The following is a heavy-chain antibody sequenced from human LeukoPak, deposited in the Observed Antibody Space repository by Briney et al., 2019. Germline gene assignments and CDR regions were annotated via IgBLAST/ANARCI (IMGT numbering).Heavy chain of an antibody. CDR3: AREAVAGAFDL. V-gene: IGHV3-11*01. D-gene: IGHD6-19*01. J-gene: IGHJ5*02. CDR2: IGGSDNIV. Sequence: GGSLRLSCATSGFNFHEFYMSWIRQAPGKGLEWVADIGGSDNIVSYGESVRGRFAISRDFATDSLYLQMDSLTAEDTAVYYCAREAVAGAFDLWGQGTLVTVSS. CDR1: GFNFHEFY.